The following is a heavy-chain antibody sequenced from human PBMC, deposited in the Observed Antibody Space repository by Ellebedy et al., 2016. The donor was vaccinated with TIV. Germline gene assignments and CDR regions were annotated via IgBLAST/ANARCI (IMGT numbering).Heavy chain of an antibody. J-gene: IGHJ4*02. D-gene: IGHD4-11*01. CDR2: ISYDGTNK. V-gene: IGHV3-30-3*01. Sequence: GESLKISCAASGFTFSTYAMHWVRQAPGKGLEWVAFISYDGTNKYYTDSVKGRFTISRDNSKNTLYLQMNSLRADDKAVYYCARDNYGFDYWGQGTLVTVSS. CDR3: ARDNYGFDY. CDR1: GFTFSTYA.